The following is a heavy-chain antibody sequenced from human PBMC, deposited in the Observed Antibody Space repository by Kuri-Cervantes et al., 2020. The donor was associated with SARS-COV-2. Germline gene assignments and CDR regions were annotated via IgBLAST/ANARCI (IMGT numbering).Heavy chain of an antibody. V-gene: IGHV3-30-3*02. Sequence: GGSLRLSCAASGFTFSSYAMHWVRQAPGKGLEWVAVISYDGSNKYYADSVKGRFTISRDNSKNTLYLQMNSLRAEDTAVYYCATESSSWYGGSFDYWGQGTLVTDSS. CDR3: ATESSSWYGGSFDY. D-gene: IGHD6-13*01. J-gene: IGHJ4*02. CDR2: ISYDGSNK. CDR1: GFTFSSYA.